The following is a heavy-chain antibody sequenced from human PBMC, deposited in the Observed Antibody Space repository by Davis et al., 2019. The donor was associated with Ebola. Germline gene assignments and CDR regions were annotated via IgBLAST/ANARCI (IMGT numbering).Heavy chain of an antibody. J-gene: IGHJ3*02. Sequence: GESLKISCAASGFVFRNYVMSWVRQAPGKGLEWVSTLGTSADTYYADPVKGRFTISRDNSKNTLYLQMNGLRVEDTAIYYCAKDTSNIWFDIWGQGTNVTVSS. CDR1: GFVFRNYV. CDR2: LGTSADT. V-gene: IGHV3-23*01. D-gene: IGHD1-26*01. CDR3: AKDTSNIWFDI.